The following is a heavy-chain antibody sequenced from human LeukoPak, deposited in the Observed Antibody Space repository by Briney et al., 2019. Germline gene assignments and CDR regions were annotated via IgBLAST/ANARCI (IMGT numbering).Heavy chain of an antibody. CDR1: GGSISSSSYY. CDR3: ARGLAYYDFWSGNYYYYYMDV. V-gene: IGHV4-39*01. D-gene: IGHD3-3*01. Sequence: SDTLSLTCTVSGGSISSSSYYWRWIRKPPGKGLEWNGSIYYSGITYYNPCLKSRVTISVDTSKNQFSLKLSSVTAADTAVYYCARGLAYYDFWSGNYYYYYMDVWGKGTTVTVSS. J-gene: IGHJ6*03. CDR2: IYYSGIT.